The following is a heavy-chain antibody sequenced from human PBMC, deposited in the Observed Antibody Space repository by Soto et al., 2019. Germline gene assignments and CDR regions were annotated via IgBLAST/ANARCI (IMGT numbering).Heavy chain of an antibody. J-gene: IGHJ4*02. CDR3: ARTYGSGSSPLRGGFDY. CDR2: ISPSGGST. D-gene: IGHD3-10*01. Sequence: QVQLVQSGAEVKKPGASVKVSCKASGYTFTSYYMHWVRQAPGQGLEWMGIISPSGGSTSYAQKFQGRVTMTRDTSTSTVYMELSSLRSEDTAVYYCARTYGSGSSPLRGGFDYWGQGTLVTVSS. CDR1: GYTFTSYY. V-gene: IGHV1-46*03.